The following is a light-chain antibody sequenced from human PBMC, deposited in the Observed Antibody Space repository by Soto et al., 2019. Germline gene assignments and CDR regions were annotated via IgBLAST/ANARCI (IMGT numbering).Light chain of an antibody. Sequence: EIVLTQSPGTLSLSPGERATLSCRASYLAWYQQKPGQAPRLLIYGASNRATGIPDRFSGSGSGTDFTLTISRLEPEDFAVYYCQQYGSSGTFGQGTKVEIK. CDR2: GAS. CDR3: QQYGSSGT. J-gene: IGKJ1*01. V-gene: IGKV3-20*01. CDR1: Y.